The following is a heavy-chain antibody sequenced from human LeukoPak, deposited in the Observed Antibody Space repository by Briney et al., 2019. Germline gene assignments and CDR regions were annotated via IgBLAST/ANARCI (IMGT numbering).Heavy chain of an antibody. V-gene: IGHV1-58*02. D-gene: IGHD2/OR15-2a*01. CDR1: GFTFTSSA. J-gene: IGHJ4*02. CDR2: IVVGSGNT. CDR3: AAGGPSLLLYY. Sequence: SVTVSCTASGFTFTSSAIQWVCQARRQRQERIGWIVVGSGNTNYAQKFQERVTITRLMSTSTAYMEPSILRSEDTAVYYCAAGGPSLLLYYWGQGALVTFSS.